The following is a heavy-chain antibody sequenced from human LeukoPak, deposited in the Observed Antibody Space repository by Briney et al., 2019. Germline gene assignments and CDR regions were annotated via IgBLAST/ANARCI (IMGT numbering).Heavy chain of an antibody. J-gene: IGHJ4*02. CDR3: ARTIAMTGIDYFDQ. Sequence: PGGSLRLSCAASGFXVSSNYISWVRQAPGKGLEWVSVMYSDGSAYYADSVKGRFTISRDNSKNRLFLQMNSLIAEDTAVYFCARTIAMTGIDYFDQWGQGTLVTVS. V-gene: IGHV3-53*01. CDR2: MYSDGSA. D-gene: IGHD6-19*01. CDR1: GFXVSSNY.